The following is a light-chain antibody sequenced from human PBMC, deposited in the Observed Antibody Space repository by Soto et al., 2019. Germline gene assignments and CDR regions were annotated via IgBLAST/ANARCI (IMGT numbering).Light chain of an antibody. CDR1: QSFNTW. J-gene: IGKJ1*01. CDR2: KAS. Sequence: DIQMTQSPSTLSASVGDRVTITCRASQSFNTWLAWYQQKPGKAPNLLIYKASSLASGVPSRFSGSGSGTEFTLTISSLQPDDLATYYCQQYNCFPWTFGQGTKVDIK. V-gene: IGKV1-5*03. CDR3: QQYNCFPWT.